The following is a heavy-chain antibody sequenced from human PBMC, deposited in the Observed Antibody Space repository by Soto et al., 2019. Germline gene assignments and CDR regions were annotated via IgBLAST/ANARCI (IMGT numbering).Heavy chain of an antibody. Sequence: GGSLRLSCAASGFTVSSNYMSWVRQAPGKGLEWVSVIYSGGSTYYADSVKGRFTISRDNAKNTLYLQMNSLRAEDTAVYYCARGYNWNHRAFDIWGQGTMVTVSS. CDR3: ARGYNWNHRAFDI. V-gene: IGHV3-53*01. J-gene: IGHJ3*02. CDR2: IYSGGST. D-gene: IGHD1-20*01. CDR1: GFTVSSNY.